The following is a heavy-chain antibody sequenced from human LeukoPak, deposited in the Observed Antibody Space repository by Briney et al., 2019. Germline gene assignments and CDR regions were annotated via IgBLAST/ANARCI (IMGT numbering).Heavy chain of an antibody. CDR3: TTGDSSSPL. J-gene: IGHJ4*02. CDR2: VKSKADGGTT. D-gene: IGHD3-22*01. Sequence: GGSLGLSCAASGFTFSNAWMNWVRQAPGKALEWVGRVKSKADGGTTEYAAPVKGRFTISRDDSKNTLYLQMNSLKTEDAAVYYCTTGDSSSPLWGQGTLVTVSS. CDR1: GFTFSNAW. V-gene: IGHV3-15*01.